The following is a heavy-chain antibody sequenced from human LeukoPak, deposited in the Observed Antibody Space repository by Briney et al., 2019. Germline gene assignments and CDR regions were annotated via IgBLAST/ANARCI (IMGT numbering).Heavy chain of an antibody. Sequence: PSETLSLTCTVSGGSIINNGYYWGWIRQPPGKGLEWIGYIYYSGSTNYNPSLKSRVTISADTSKNQFSLKLSSVTAADTAVYYCARSPLGIVVVPTLYYFDYWGQGTLVTVSS. V-gene: IGHV4-61*05. CDR2: IYYSGST. D-gene: IGHD2-2*01. J-gene: IGHJ4*02. CDR1: GGSIINNGYY. CDR3: ARSPLGIVVVPTLYYFDY.